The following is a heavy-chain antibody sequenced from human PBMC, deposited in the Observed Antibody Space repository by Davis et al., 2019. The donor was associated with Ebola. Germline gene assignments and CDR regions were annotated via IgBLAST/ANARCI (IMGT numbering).Heavy chain of an antibody. J-gene: IGHJ6*03. CDR2: IYSGGST. V-gene: IGHV3-53*01. CDR3: AKGFYARGVKKEELYYYYMDV. D-gene: IGHD3-10*01. Sequence: GESLKISCAASGFTVSSNYMSWVRQAPGKGLEWVSVIYSGGSTYYADSVKGRFTISRDNSKNTLYLQMNSLRAEDTAVYYCAKGFYARGVKKEELYYYYMDVWGKGTTVTVSS. CDR1: GFTVSSNY.